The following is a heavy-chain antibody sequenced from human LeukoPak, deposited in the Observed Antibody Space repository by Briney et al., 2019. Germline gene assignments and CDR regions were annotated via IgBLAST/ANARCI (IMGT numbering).Heavy chain of an antibody. CDR1: GGSISSYY. D-gene: IGHD1-1*01. CDR3: ARVKIWNRGHHYMDV. Sequence: SETLSLTCTVSGGSISSYYWNWIRQPPGKGLEWIGYIYYSGSTSYNPSLKSRVTISVDTSKNQFSLKLSSVTAADTAVYYCARVKIWNRGHHYMDVWGKGTTVTVSS. V-gene: IGHV4-59*01. CDR2: IYYSGST. J-gene: IGHJ6*03.